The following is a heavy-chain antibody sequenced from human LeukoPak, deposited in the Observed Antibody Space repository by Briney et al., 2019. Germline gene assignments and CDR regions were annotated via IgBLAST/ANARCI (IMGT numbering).Heavy chain of an antibody. CDR3: AKDQCSIYTCDGSPGY. Sequence: GGSLRLSCSASGFTFSNYGMHWVRQAPGKGLEWVAFIHHDVSKKFYGNSVKGRFTISKDNSKNTLYLQMNSLGAEDTAVYYCAKDQCSIYTCDGSPGYWGQGTLVTVSS. CDR2: IHHDVSKK. CDR1: GFTFSNYG. D-gene: IGHD2-2*01. J-gene: IGHJ4*02. V-gene: IGHV3-30*02.